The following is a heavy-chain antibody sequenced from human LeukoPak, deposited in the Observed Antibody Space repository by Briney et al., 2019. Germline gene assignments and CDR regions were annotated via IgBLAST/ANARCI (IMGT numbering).Heavy chain of an antibody. CDR2: INSDGSST. J-gene: IGHJ4*02. Sequence: PGGSLRLSCAASGFTFSSYWMHWVRHAPGKGLVWVSRINSDGSSTSYADSVKGRFTISRDNAKNTLYLQMNSLRAEDTAVYYCWSSGYYNDFDYWGQGTLVTVSS. V-gene: IGHV3-74*01. CDR3: WSSGYYNDFDY. D-gene: IGHD3-22*01. CDR1: GFTFSSYW.